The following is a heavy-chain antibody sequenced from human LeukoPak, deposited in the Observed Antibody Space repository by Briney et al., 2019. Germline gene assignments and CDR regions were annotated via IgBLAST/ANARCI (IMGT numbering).Heavy chain of an antibody. CDR1: GFTFSSYD. CDR3: ARDNRYCSSTSCYPRHYYYYYMDV. V-gene: IGHV3-23*01. J-gene: IGHJ6*03. CDR2: ISGSGGST. D-gene: IGHD2-2*01. Sequence: AGGSLRLSCAASGFTFSSYDMSWVRQAPGKGLEWVSAISGSGGSTYYADSVKGRFTISRDNSKNTLYLQMNSLRAEDTAVYYCARDNRYCSSTSCYPRHYYYYYMDVWGKGTTVTVSS.